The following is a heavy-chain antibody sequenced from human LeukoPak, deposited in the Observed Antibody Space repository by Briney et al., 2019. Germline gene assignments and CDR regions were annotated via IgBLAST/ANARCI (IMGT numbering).Heavy chain of an antibody. CDR2: IYPGDSDT. J-gene: IGHJ6*02. CDR1: GYSFTSYW. V-gene: IGHV5-51*01. Sequence: KVGESLKISCKGSGYSFTSYWIGWVRQMPGKGLGWMGIIYPGDSDTRYSPSFQGQVTISADKSISTAYLQWSSLKASDTAMYYCARLFPDYYYGMDVWGQGTTVTVSS. CDR3: ARLFPDYYYGMDV.